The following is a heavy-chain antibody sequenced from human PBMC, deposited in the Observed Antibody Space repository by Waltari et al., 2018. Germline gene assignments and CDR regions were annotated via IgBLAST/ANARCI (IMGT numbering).Heavy chain of an antibody. Sequence: HLQLQESGSGLVKPPQTLSLTCVVSDGSISSGDYSWNCIRRPPGRDLEWIGQIYQSGTTYYSPSLKSRVTISVDRSNNKFSLMLNSVTAADTAVYFCARGTYSYDTSGYQEGYYFDSWGQGILVTVSS. D-gene: IGHD3-22*01. V-gene: IGHV4-30-2*01. CDR3: ARGTYSYDTSGYQEGYYFDS. J-gene: IGHJ4*02. CDR1: DGSISSGDYS. CDR2: IYQSGTT.